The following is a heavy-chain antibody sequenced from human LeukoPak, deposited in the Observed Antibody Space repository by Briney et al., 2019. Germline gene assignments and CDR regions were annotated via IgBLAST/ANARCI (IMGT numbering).Heavy chain of an antibody. Sequence: ASVKVSCKASGYTFTSYDINWVRQASGQGLEWMGWMNPNTGNTGYAQKFQGRVTITRDTSISTAYMELSRLRSEDTAVYYCAREIGPIQLHLWGSAFDYWGQGTLVTVSS. CDR1: GYTFTSYD. D-gene: IGHD5-18*01. CDR3: AREIGPIQLHLWGSAFDY. V-gene: IGHV1-8*03. J-gene: IGHJ4*02. CDR2: MNPNTGNT.